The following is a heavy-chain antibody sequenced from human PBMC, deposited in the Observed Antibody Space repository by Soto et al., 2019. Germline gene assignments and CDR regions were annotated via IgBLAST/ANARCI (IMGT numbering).Heavy chain of an antibody. V-gene: IGHV3-23*01. CDR2: ISGSTNAT. Sequence: EVQLLESGGKLVQPGGSLRLSCAASGVPFRNYDMNWVRQAPGKGLEWVSTISGSTNATYYGASVKGRFTISRDDSKMTLFLQMHSLRADDTAVYYCAKFRQVLTVRKPDALDIWGKVTVVTVSS. CDR3: AKFRQVLTVRKPDALDI. J-gene: IGHJ3*02. D-gene: IGHD2-21*02. CDR1: GVPFRNYD.